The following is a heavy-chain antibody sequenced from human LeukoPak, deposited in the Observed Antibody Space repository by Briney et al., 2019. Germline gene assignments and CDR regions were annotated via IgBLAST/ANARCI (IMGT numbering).Heavy chain of an antibody. CDR3: GTKAMDV. CDR1: GFTFSTYW. CDR2: IKQDGSDE. Sequence: GGSLRLSCAASGFTFSTYWMSRARQAPGKGLEWVANIKQDGSDEYYVDSVKGRFTISRDNAKNSLFLQMNGLRADDTAVYYCGTKAMDVWGKGTTVTVSS. V-gene: IGHV3-7*01. J-gene: IGHJ6*03. D-gene: IGHD3-3*01.